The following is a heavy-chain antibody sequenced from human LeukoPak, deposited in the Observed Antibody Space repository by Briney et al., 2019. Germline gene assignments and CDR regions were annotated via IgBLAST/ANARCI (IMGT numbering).Heavy chain of an antibody. CDR2: INPNSGGT. J-gene: IGHJ4*02. D-gene: IGHD3-3*01. Sequence: ASVKVSCKASGYTFTGYYMHWVRQAPGQGLEWMGWINPNSGGTNYAQKFQGRVTMTRDTSISTAYMELSRLRSDDTAVYYCARGRRDYDFWSGYYPDYWGQGTLVTVSS. CDR3: ARGRRDYDFWSGYYPDY. CDR1: GYTFTGYY. V-gene: IGHV1-2*02.